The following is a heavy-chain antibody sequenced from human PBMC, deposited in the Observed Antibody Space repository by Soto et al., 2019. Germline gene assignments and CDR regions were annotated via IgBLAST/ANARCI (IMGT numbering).Heavy chain of an antibody. V-gene: IGHV6-1*01. CDR3: ARGYSGSMDV. D-gene: IGHD5-12*01. CDR1: GDRVSSNSAS. CDR2: TYYRSKWYS. Sequence: SQTLSFPGVISGDRVSSNSASLKWINQSPSRGLEWLGRTYYRSKWYSDHAVSVKSRITINPDTSKNQFSLQLNSVTPEDTAVYYCARGYSGSMDVWGQGTTVTVSS. J-gene: IGHJ6*02.